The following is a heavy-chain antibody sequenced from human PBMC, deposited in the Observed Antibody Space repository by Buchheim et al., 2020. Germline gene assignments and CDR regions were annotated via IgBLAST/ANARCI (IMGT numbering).Heavy chain of an antibody. Sequence: EVQLLESGGGLVQPGGSLRLSCAASGFTFSTYAMSWVRQAPGKGLEWVSAIGGRGDGPYYADFVKGLFTISRDNSKNTLWLQMNSLRAEDTAIYYCAKNIGLNTGYHAFDIWGQGT. J-gene: IGHJ3*02. CDR2: IGGRGDGP. D-gene: IGHD5-12*01. CDR3: AKNIGLNTGYHAFDI. V-gene: IGHV3-23*01. CDR1: GFTFSTYA.